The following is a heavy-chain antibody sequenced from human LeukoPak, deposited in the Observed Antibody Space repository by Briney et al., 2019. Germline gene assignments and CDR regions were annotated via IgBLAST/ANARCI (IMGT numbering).Heavy chain of an antibody. J-gene: IGHJ6*03. CDR3: ARGYPVYYDFWSGYYSYYYYYYMDV. V-gene: IGHV1-8*03. D-gene: IGHD3-3*01. CDR2: MNPNSGNT. Sequence: ASVKVSCKASGYTFTSYDINWVRQATGQGLEWMGWMNPNSGNTGYAQKFQGRVTITRNTSISTAYMELCSLRSEDTAVYYCARGYPVYYDFWSGYYSYYYYYYMDVWGKGTTVTVSS. CDR1: GYTFTSYD.